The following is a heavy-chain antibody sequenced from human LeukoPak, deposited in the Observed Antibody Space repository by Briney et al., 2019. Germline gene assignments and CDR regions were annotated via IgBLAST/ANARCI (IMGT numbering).Heavy chain of an antibody. Sequence: PGGSLRLSCAASGFTFSSYAMSWVRQAPGKGLEWVSAISGSGGSTYYADSVKGRFTISRDNSKNTLYLQMNSLRAEDTAVYYCARDVLGAMVRGVMAPNYYYYGMDVWGQGTTVTVSS. CDR3: ARDVLGAMVRGVMAPNYYYYGMDV. J-gene: IGHJ6*02. CDR1: GFTFSSYA. V-gene: IGHV3-23*01. D-gene: IGHD3-10*01. CDR2: ISGSGGST.